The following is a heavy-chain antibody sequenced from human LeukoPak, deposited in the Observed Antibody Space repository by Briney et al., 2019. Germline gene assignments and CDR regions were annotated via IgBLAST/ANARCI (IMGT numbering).Heavy chain of an antibody. CDR2: IYPSDSDT. D-gene: IGHD5-24*01. V-gene: IGHV5-51*01. Sequence: GESLKISCKGSGYSFTNYWIGWVRQMPGKGLQWMGIIYPSDSDTRYSPSFQGQVSISADKSIGTAYLQWSSLKASDSAMYYCARHSGMPTSDYDCWGQGTLVTVSS. CDR1: GYSFTNYW. CDR3: ARHSGMPTSDYDC. J-gene: IGHJ4*02.